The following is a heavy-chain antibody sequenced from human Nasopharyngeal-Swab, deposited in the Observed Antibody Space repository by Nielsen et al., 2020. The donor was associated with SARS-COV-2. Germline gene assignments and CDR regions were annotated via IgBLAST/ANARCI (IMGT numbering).Heavy chain of an antibody. J-gene: IGHJ6*03. Sequence: GGSLRLSCEASGFTFSSFAMHWVRQAPGKGLEGVGLISYDGSHENYADSVRGRFTISRDNSKDTVHLQMNSLRPEDTAVYYCARDSVYNFGVFIITTSFMDVWGKGTTVTVSS. CDR2: ISYDGSHE. CDR1: GFTFSSFA. V-gene: IGHV3-30*04. CDR3: ARDSVYNFGVFIITTSFMDV. D-gene: IGHD3-3*01.